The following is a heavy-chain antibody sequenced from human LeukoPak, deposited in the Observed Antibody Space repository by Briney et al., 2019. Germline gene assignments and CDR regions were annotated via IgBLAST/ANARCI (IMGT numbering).Heavy chain of an antibody. J-gene: IGHJ3*02. CDR1: GGSISSSSYY. D-gene: IGHD2-21*02. CDR2: IYYSGST. V-gene: IGHV4-39*07. CDR3: ARVGGGGDCCNDAFDI. Sequence: SETLSLTCTVSGGSISSSSYYWGWIRQPPGKGLEWIGSIYYSGSTYYNPSLKSRVTISVDTSKNQFSLKLSSVTAADTAVYYCARVGGGGDCCNDAFDIWGQGTMVTVSS.